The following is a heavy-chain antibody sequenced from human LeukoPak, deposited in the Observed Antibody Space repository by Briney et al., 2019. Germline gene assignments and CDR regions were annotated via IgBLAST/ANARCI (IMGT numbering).Heavy chain of an antibody. CDR1: GGSISSYY. Sequence: PETLSLTCTVSGGSISSYYWSWIRQPPGKGLEWIGYIYYSGSTNYNPSLKSRVTISVDTSKNQFSLKLSSVTAADTAVYYCARDLLTVDAFDIWGQGTMVTVSS. CDR2: IYYSGST. D-gene: IGHD2-15*01. J-gene: IGHJ3*02. CDR3: ARDLLTVDAFDI. V-gene: IGHV4-59*01.